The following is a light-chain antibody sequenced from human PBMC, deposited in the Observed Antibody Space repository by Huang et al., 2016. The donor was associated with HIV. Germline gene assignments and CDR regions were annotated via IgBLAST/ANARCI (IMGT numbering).Light chain of an antibody. CDR1: QDIRSN. J-gene: IGKJ4*01. CDR3: QQSNTFPLT. V-gene: IGKV1-16*02. Sequence: DIQMTQSPSSLSASVGDRVTITCRASQDIRSNLAWFQQTPGKAPKSLIYDASTLQSGVPSKFSGNGYGTDFTLTISSLQPEDIATYYCQQSNTFPLTFGGGTKVEIK. CDR2: DAS.